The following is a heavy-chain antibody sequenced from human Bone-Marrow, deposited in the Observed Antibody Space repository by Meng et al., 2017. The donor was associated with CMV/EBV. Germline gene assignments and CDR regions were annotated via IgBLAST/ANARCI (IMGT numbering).Heavy chain of an antibody. CDR3: ARSGYSGGWYEIDY. D-gene: IGHD6-19*01. V-gene: IGHV4-59*01. Sequence: SETLSLTCTVSGDSISSYYWSWIRQPPGKGLEWIGNIYYSGSNYNPSLKSRVTISIDASKSQFSLKLTSVTAADTAFYYCARSGYSGGWYEIDYWGQGTLVNVAS. CDR1: GDSISSYY. J-gene: IGHJ4*02. CDR2: IYYSGS.